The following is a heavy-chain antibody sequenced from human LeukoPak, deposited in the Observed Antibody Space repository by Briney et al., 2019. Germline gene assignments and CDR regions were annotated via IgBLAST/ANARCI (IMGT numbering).Heavy chain of an antibody. CDR1: GGSISSSSYY. V-gene: IGHV4-39*01. J-gene: IGHJ4*02. D-gene: IGHD6-13*01. Sequence: SETLSLTCTVSGGSISSSSYYSGCIRQPPGKGLERIGILYDSGNTYSHPSLKRRVTRSVETSKNQFSLQLSSVTAADTALYYCARSGPGYSSSPVDSWGQGTLLTVPS. CDR3: ARSGPGYSSSPVDS. CDR2: LYDSGNT.